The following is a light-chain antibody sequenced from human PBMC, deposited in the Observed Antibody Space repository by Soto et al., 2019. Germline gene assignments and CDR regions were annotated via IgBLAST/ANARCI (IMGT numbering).Light chain of an antibody. J-gene: IGLJ1*01. CDR2: EVS. CDR3: SSYTSSSTLDYV. CDR1: SSDVGGYNY. V-gene: IGLV2-14*01. Sequence: QSALTQPASVSGSPGQSITISCTGTSSDVGGYNYVSWYQQHPGKAPKLMIYEVSNRPSGVSNRFSGSKSGNTASLTISGLQAEDEADYYCSSYTSSSTLDYVFGTGTKLTVV.